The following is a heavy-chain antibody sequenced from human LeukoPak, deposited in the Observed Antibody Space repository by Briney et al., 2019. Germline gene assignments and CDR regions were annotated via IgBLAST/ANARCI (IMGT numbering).Heavy chain of an antibody. Sequence: ASVKVSCKASGYTFTSYDINWVRQATGQVLEWMGWMNPNSGNTGYAQKFQGRVTMTRNTSISTAYMELSSLRSEDTAVYYCARSHSGSYHTFDYWGQGTLVTVSS. D-gene: IGHD1-26*01. CDR1: GYTFTSYD. CDR3: ARSHSGSYHTFDY. V-gene: IGHV1-8*01. J-gene: IGHJ4*02. CDR2: MNPNSGNT.